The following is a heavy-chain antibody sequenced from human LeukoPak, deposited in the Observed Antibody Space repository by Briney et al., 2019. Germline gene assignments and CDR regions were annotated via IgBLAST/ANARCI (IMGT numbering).Heavy chain of an antibody. CDR3: ARVNGKYYYDSSGYYYPY. CDR1: GYTFTSYA. CDR2: INAGNGNT. Sequence: GASVKVSCKASGYTFTSYAMHWVRQAPGQRLEWMGWINAGNGNTKYSQKFQGRVTITRDTSASTAYMELSSLRSEDTAVYYCARVNGKYYYDSSGYYYPYWGQGTLVTVSS. J-gene: IGHJ4*02. V-gene: IGHV1-3*01. D-gene: IGHD3-22*01.